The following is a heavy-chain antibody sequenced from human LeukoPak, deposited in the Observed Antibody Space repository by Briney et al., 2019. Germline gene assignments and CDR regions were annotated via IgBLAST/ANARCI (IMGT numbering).Heavy chain of an antibody. CDR2: IYHTGYT. D-gene: IGHD3-22*01. Sequence: SQTLSLTCTVSGRPISSGNYYWTWIRQPPGGGLEWIGYIYHTGYTFYNPSLKSRVTLSVDTSRNQFSLKLNSVTAADTAVYFCARDRDFDSSGYDLDGGPLTLEHWGQGSLVTVSS. CDR1: GRPISSGNYY. J-gene: IGHJ4*02. CDR3: ARDRDFDSSGYDLDGGPLTLEH. V-gene: IGHV4-30-4*08.